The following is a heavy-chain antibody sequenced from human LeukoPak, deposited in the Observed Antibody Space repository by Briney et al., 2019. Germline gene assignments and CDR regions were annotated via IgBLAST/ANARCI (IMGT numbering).Heavy chain of an antibody. CDR3: ARDDYSKGYYYYYMDV. V-gene: IGHV4-34*01. Sequence: PSETLSLTCAVYGGSFSGYYWSWIRQPPGKGLEWIGEINHSGSTNYNPSLKSRVTISVDTSKNQFSLKLSSVTAADTAVYYCARDDYSKGYYYYYMDVWGKGTTVTVSS. D-gene: IGHD4-11*01. CDR1: GGSFSGYY. CDR2: INHSGST. J-gene: IGHJ6*03.